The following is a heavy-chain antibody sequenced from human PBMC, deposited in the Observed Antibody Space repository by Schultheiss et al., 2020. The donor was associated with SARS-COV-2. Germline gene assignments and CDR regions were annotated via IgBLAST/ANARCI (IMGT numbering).Heavy chain of an antibody. D-gene: IGHD3-3*01. V-gene: IGHV3-48*02. CDR1: GFTFSSYS. Sequence: GGSLRLSCAASGFTFSSYSMNWVRQAPGKGLEWVSYISSSSSTIYYADSVKGRFTISRDNAKNSLYLQMNSLRDEDTAVYYCARDPASYYDFWSGYVIGYGMDVWGQGTTVTVSS. CDR2: ISSSSSTI. J-gene: IGHJ6*02. CDR3: ARDPASYYDFWSGYVIGYGMDV.